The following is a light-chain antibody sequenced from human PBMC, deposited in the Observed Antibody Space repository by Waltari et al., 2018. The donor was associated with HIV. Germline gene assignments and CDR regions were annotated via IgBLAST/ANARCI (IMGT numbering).Light chain of an antibody. CDR1: GRDVGHYDL. Sequence: SALTQPASVSASPGQSITISCSGTGRDVGHYDLVSWYQQPPGKVPKLIIYEGGRRSSGGSYRFAGSKAGNTASWTISGLQADDEADYYCSSYLDSATVLFGGGTKLTVL. J-gene: IGLJ2*01. V-gene: IGLV2-23*01. CDR3: SSYLDSATVL. CDR2: EGG.